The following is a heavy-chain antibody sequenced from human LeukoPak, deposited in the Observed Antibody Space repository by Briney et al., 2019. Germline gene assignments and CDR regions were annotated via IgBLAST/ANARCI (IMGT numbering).Heavy chain of an antibody. CDR1: GFTFSSYS. J-gene: IGHJ4*02. Sequence: PGGSLRLSRAASGFTFSSYSMNWVRQAPGKGLEWVSSISSSSSYIYYADSVKGRFTISRDNAKNSLYLQMNSLRAEDTAVYYCARDTPYYYDSSGYYSVDYWGQGTLVTVSS. V-gene: IGHV3-21*01. D-gene: IGHD3-22*01. CDR3: ARDTPYYYDSSGYYSVDY. CDR2: ISSSSSYI.